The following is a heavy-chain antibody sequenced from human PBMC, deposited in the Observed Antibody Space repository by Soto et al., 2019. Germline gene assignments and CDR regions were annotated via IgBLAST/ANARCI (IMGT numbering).Heavy chain of an antibody. D-gene: IGHD6-6*01. CDR3: ARDTGSSSWYYYSGMDA. J-gene: IGHJ6*02. CDR2: IIPIFGTA. Sequence: QVQLVQSGAEVKKPGSSVKVSCKASGGTFSSYAISWVRQAPGQGLEWMGGIIPIFGTANYAQKFQGRVTITAAESPSTAYMELSSLRSEDTAVYYCARDTGSSSWYYYSGMDAWGQGTTVTVSS. CDR1: GGTFSSYA. V-gene: IGHV1-69*12.